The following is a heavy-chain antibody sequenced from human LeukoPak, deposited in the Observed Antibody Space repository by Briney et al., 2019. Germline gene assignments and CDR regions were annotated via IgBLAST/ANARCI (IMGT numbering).Heavy chain of an antibody. CDR3: ARTVDTAMVTIDY. D-gene: IGHD5-18*01. CDR2: ISYGGSNK. CDR1: GFTFSIYA. V-gene: IGHV3-30-3*01. Sequence: GGSLRLSCAASGFTFSIYAMHWVRQAPGKGLEWVAVISYGGSNKYYADSVKGRFTISRDNSKSTLYLQMDSLRAEDTAVYYCARTVDTAMVTIDYWGQGTLVTVSS. J-gene: IGHJ4*02.